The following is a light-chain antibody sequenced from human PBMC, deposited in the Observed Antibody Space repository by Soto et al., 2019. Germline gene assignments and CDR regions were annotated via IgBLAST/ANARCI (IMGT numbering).Light chain of an antibody. V-gene: IGLV2-11*01. J-gene: IGLJ2*01. CDR2: DFT. CDR3: CSYAVNYVI. Sequence: QSALTQPRSVSGSPGQSVTISCTRSSSDVADYNFVSWYQQHPGKAPKLIIYDFTKRPSGVPDRFSGSKSGNTASLTISGLQTEDEADYYCCSYAVNYVIFGGGTKLTV. CDR1: SSDVADYNF.